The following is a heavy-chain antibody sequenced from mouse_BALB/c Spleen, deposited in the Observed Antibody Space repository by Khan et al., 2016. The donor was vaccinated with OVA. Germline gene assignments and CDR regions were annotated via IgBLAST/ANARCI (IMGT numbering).Heavy chain of an antibody. J-gene: IGHJ3*01. CDR1: GFTFSTYG. CDR2: ISTGGTYT. CDR3: SGRAYYYNSEGFAY. D-gene: IGHD1-1*01. V-gene: IGHV5-6*01. Sequence: EVELVESGGDLVKPGGSLKLSCAASGFTFSTYGMSWVRQTPEKRLEWVATISTGGTYTYYPDSVKGRFTISRDNAKNTLYLQLSSRKSEDKAIYYCSGRAYYYNSEGFAYWGQGTLVTVSA.